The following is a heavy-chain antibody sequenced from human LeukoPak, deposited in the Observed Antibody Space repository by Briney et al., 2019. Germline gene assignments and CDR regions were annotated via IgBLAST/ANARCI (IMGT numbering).Heavy chain of an antibody. V-gene: IGHV3-30-3*01. CDR2: ISYDGSNK. D-gene: IGHD6-13*01. J-gene: IGHJ4*02. Sequence: GGPLRLSCAASGFIFSNYTMHWVRQAPGKGLEWVAVISYDGSNKYYGDSVKGRFTISRDNSKNTLYLQMDSLRAEDTAVYYCARPRGSRWSIPFDNWGQGTLVTVSS. CDR3: ARPRGSRWSIPFDN. CDR1: GFIFSNYT.